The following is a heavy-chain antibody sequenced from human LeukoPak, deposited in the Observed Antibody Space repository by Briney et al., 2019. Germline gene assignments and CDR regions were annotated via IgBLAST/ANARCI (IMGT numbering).Heavy chain of an antibody. CDR3: ARGSGDGSGKYYYMDV. D-gene: IGHD3-10*01. Sequence: PSASLKVSCKASGYTFTGYHLHWMRQAPGQGLEWMGWINPYSGDTNFVQWFQGRVTMTRDTSISTAYMELSRLRSDDTAVYYCARGSGDGSGKYYYMDVWGKGTTVTISS. CDR2: INPYSGDT. V-gene: IGHV1-2*02. CDR1: GYTFTGYH. J-gene: IGHJ6*03.